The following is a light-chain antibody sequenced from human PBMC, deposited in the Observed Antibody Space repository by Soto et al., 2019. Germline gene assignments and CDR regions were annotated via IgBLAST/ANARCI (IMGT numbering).Light chain of an antibody. CDR1: YNDVGGYKF. V-gene: IGLV2-8*01. J-gene: IGLJ1*01. CDR3: SSYAGFDMAG. CDR2: EVT. Sequence: QSALAQPPSASGSPGQSVTISCTGSYNDVGGYKFVSWYQQHPGKAPKLLIYEVTQRPSGVPDRFSGSKTGNTASLTVSGLQPEDEADYYCSSYAGFDMAGFGTATKVTVL.